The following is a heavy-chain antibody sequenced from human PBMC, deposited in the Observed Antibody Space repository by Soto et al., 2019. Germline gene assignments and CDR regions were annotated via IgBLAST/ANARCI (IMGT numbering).Heavy chain of an antibody. V-gene: IGHV3-48*03. CDR3: ARIGTTGTAPRDY. CDR1: GFTFSSYE. Sequence: GGSLRLSCAASGFTFSSYEMNWVRQAPGKGLEWVSYISSSGSTIYYADSVKGRFTISRDKAKNSLYLQMNSLRAEDTAVYYCARIGTTGTAPRDYCGQGTMVAVYS. D-gene: IGHD1-1*01. J-gene: IGHJ4*02. CDR2: ISSSGSTI.